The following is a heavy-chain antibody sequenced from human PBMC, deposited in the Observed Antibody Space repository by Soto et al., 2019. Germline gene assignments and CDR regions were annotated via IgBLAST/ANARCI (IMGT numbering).Heavy chain of an antibody. D-gene: IGHD3-9*01. Sequence: QVQLQESGPGLVKPSGTLSLTCAVSGGSISSSHWWTWVRQSPGKGLEYIGEISHSGTSNSNPSLKSRVTPSVDKSNNHFSLTLTSVTAADTAVYYCARVVLTITRGAFDAWGQVTLVIVSS. CDR2: ISHSGTS. CDR3: ARVVLTITRGAFDA. V-gene: IGHV4-4*02. CDR1: GGSISSSHW. J-gene: IGHJ3*01.